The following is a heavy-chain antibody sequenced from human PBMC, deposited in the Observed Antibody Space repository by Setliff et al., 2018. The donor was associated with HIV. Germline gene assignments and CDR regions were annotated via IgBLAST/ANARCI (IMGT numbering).Heavy chain of an antibody. Sequence: GGSLRLSCAASGFTFSTAWMNWVRQAPGKGLEWVGHIKSKTDGGTTDYAAPVKGRYTISRDDSKNTLYLQMNSLKSEDTAVYYCARVLENSGSDYWGQGTLVTVSS. CDR3: ARVLENSGSDY. CDR2: IKSKTDGGTT. J-gene: IGHJ4*02. V-gene: IGHV3-15*01. CDR1: GFTFSTAW. D-gene: IGHD6-19*01.